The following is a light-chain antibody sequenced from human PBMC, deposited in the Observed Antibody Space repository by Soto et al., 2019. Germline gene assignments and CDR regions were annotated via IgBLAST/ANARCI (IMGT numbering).Light chain of an antibody. J-gene: IGLJ2*01. Sequence: QSVLTQPPSVSGAPGQRVTISCTGSRSNIGAGYDVHWYQQLPGTAPKLLIYGNSNRPSGVPDRFSGSKSGTSASLAITGLQAEDEADYYCQSYDSSLSGSVVFCGGTEVTVL. CDR2: GNS. CDR1: RSNIGAGYD. CDR3: QSYDSSLSGSVV. V-gene: IGLV1-40*01.